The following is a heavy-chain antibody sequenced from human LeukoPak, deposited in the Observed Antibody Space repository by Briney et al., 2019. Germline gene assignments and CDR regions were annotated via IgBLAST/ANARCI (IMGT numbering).Heavy chain of an antibody. V-gene: IGHV4-59*01. CDR2: IYYSGST. D-gene: IGHD3-16*01. CDR1: GGSISSYY. CDR3: ARGSRYDRGIHFDY. J-gene: IGHJ4*02. Sequence: PSETLSLTCTVSGGSISSYYWSWIRQPPGKGLEWIGYIYYSGSTNYNPSLKSRVTISVDTSKNQFSLKLSSVTAADTAVYYCARGSRYDRGIHFDYWGQGTLVTVSS.